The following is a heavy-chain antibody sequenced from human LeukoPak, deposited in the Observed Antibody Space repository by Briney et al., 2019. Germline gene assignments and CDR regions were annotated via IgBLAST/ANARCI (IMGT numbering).Heavy chain of an antibody. CDR1: RFSFSSYA. Sequence: GRSLRLSCAASRFSFSSYAMHWVRQAPGKGLEWVASVSVEGIGRFFPGSVEGRFTISRDNSKNTVYLQLNSLRPEDTAVYFCATVTKVNVDFWGQGTLVTVSS. J-gene: IGHJ4*02. D-gene: IGHD4-11*01. CDR3: ATVTKVNVDF. CDR2: VSVEGIGR. V-gene: IGHV3-30-3*01.